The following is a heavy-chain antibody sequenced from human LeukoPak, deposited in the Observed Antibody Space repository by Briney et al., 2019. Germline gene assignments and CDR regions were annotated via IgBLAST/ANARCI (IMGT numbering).Heavy chain of an antibody. Sequence: SETLSLTCTVSGGSITSTGFYWGWIRQSPGKGQEWIGSIDYSGSTYYNPSLKSRATISVDTSKNQFSLKLSSVTAADTAVYYCARVAVAELTNYFDYWGQGTLVTVSS. CDR2: IDYSGST. V-gene: IGHV4-39*07. D-gene: IGHD6-19*01. CDR3: ARVAVAELTNYFDY. CDR1: GGSITSTGFY. J-gene: IGHJ4*02.